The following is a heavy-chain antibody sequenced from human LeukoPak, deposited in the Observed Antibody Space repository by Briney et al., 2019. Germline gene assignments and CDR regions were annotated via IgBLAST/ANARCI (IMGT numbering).Heavy chain of an antibody. CDR3: AKDHSSGWPAPFDY. D-gene: IGHD6-19*01. CDR1: GFTFSSYA. CDR2: ISGSGGST. Sequence: GGSLRLSCAASGFTFSSYAMSWVRQAPGKGLEWVSAISGSGGSTYYADSVEGRFTISRDNSKNTLYLQMNSLRAEDTAIYYCAKDHSSGWPAPFDYWGQGTLVTVSS. V-gene: IGHV3-23*01. J-gene: IGHJ4*02.